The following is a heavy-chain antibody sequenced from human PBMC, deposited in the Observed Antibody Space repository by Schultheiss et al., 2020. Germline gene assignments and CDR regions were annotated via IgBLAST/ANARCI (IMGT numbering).Heavy chain of an antibody. CDR1: GFTFSTYA. D-gene: IGHD6-19*01. CDR3: ARGIPVAGTWSRGAFDY. CDR2: ISGPGGST. J-gene: IGHJ4*02. V-gene: IGHV3-23*01. Sequence: VWSLKLSCAASGFTFSTYAMRWVRQAPGKGLEWVSTISGPGGSTYYADSVKGRFTMSRDNSKNTLYLQMDSLRVEDTAVYYCARGIPVAGTWSRGAFDYWGQGTLVTVSS.